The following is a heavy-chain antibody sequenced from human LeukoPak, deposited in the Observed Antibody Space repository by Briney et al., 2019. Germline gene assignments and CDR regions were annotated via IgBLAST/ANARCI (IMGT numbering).Heavy chain of an antibody. J-gene: IGHJ4*02. Sequence: GGSLRLSCAASGFTFRSYAMSWVRQAPGKGLEWVSAIRGSGGSTYYADSVKGRFTISRDNSKNTLYLQMNSLRAEDTAVYYCAKVEDIVIVPAASDYWGQGTLVTVSS. CDR1: GFTFRSYA. V-gene: IGHV3-23*01. CDR2: IRGSGGST. CDR3: AKVEDIVIVPAASDY. D-gene: IGHD2-2*01.